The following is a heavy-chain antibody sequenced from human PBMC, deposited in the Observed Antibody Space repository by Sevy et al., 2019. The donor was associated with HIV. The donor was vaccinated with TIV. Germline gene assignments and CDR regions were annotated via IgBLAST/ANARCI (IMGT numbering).Heavy chain of an antibody. CDR3: ASSYFDSSGYSPLFYYGMDV. CDR2: FIPMFDTT. J-gene: IGHJ6*02. Sequence: ASVKVSCKASGGTFINYAVTWVRQAPGQGLEWMGGFIPMFDTTNSAQKFQGRVTLTADGSTSTAYMELSSLRYEDTAVYYCASSYFDSSGYSPLFYYGMDVWGQGTTVTVSS. V-gene: IGHV1-69*13. CDR1: GGTFINYA. D-gene: IGHD3-22*01.